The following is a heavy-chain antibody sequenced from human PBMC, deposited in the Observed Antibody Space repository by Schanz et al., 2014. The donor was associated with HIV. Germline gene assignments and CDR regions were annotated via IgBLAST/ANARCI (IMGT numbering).Heavy chain of an antibody. V-gene: IGHV3-11*01. J-gene: IGHJ4*02. Sequence: VHVVESGGGPVKPGGSLRLSCAASGFTFSDYYMSWIRQAPGKGLEWVSYISSSGSTIHYADSVKGRFTISRDNAKNSLYLQMNSLRAEDTAVYYCAREWATVTTLGDWGQGTLVTVSS. CDR1: GFTFSDYY. D-gene: IGHD4-17*01. CDR3: AREWATVTTLGD. CDR2: ISSSGSTI.